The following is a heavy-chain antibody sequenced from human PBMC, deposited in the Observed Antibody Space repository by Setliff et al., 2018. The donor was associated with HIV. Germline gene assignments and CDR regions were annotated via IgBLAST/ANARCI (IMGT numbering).Heavy chain of an antibody. Sequence: SVKVSCKASGGPFSSYAISWVRQAPGQGLEWMGGIIPILGIANYAQKFQGRVTITADESTSTAYMELSSLRSEDTAVYYCARDYSPTFYYYDSSGTFDYWGQGTLVTVSS. CDR1: GGPFSSYA. V-gene: IGHV1-69*10. J-gene: IGHJ4*02. CDR2: IIPILGIA. D-gene: IGHD3-22*01. CDR3: ARDYSPTFYYYDSSGTFDY.